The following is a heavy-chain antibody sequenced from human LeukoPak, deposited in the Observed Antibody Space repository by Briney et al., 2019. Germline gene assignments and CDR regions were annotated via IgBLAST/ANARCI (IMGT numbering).Heavy chain of an antibody. J-gene: IGHJ5*02. CDR1: GYTFTSYD. CDR3: ARGVSGVTPP. Sequence: ASVTVSCKTSGYTFTSYDISWVRQAPGQGPEWLGWINTNTGNTHYAKSLQDRVTLTTDTSTSTAYMELRSLKSDGTAVYYCARGVSGVTPPWGQGTLVIVSS. V-gene: IGHV1-18*01. D-gene: IGHD4-23*01. CDR2: INTNTGNT.